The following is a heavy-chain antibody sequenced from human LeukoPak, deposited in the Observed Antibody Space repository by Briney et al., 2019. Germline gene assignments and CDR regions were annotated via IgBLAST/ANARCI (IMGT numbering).Heavy chain of an antibody. Sequence: KPGGSLRLSCAASGFTFNNAWMSWVRQAPGKGLEWVGRIKSKTDGGTTDYAAPVKGRFTISRDDSKNTLYLQMNSLRAEDTAVYYCASPHWNGDAFDIWGQGTMVTVSS. V-gene: IGHV3-15*01. CDR2: IKSKTDGGTT. CDR3: ASPHWNGDAFDI. D-gene: IGHD1-1*01. J-gene: IGHJ3*02. CDR1: GFTFNNAW.